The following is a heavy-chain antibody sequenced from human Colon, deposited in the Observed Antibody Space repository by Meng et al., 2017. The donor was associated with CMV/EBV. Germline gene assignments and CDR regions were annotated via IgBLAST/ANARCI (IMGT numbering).Heavy chain of an antibody. CDR3: AKGLSYYTDPNFDAFDI. CDR2: ISYDGSNK. V-gene: IGHV3-30*04. CDR1: GFTFSSYA. D-gene: IGHD2-21*01. Sequence: GESLKISCAASGFTFSSYAMHWVRQAPGKGLEWVAVISYDGSNKYYADSVKGRFTISRDNSKNTLYLQMNSVRAEDTAVYYCAKGLSYYTDPNFDAFDIWGQGTVVTVSS. J-gene: IGHJ3*02.